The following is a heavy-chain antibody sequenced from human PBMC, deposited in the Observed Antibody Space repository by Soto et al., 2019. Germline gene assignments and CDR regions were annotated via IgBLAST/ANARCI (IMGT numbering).Heavy chain of an antibody. CDR1: GYTFNTYG. Sequence: ASVKVSCKTSGYTFNTYGINWVRQAPGQGLELMGWISAYDGKTTYAEKFQGRVTMNTDTSTSTAYMELRSLRSDDTAIYYCARDPHEFWTSYWFDPWGQGTPVTVSS. J-gene: IGHJ5*02. D-gene: IGHD3-3*01. V-gene: IGHV1-18*01. CDR3: ARDPHEFWTSYWFDP. CDR2: ISAYDGKT.